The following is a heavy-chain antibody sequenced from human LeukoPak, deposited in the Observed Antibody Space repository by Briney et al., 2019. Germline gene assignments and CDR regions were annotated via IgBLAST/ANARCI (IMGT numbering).Heavy chain of an antibody. CDR1: GFALSSYA. CDR3: ARSSNRQDDF. CDR2: IVPDGSGR. D-gene: IGHD1-14*01. Sequence: PGGSLRLSCAASGFALSSYAMSWVRQAPGKGLEWVTSIVPDGSGRYYVDSVKGRFTISRDNAKNSLFLQMNSLRAEDTALYYCARSSNRQDDFWGQGTLVTVSS. V-gene: IGHV3-7*01. J-gene: IGHJ4*02.